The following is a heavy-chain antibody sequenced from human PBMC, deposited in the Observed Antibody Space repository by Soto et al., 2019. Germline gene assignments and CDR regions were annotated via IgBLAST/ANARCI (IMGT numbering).Heavy chain of an antibody. CDR1: GYTFTSYG. Sequence: GASVKVSCKASGYTFTSYGISWVRQAPGQGLEWMGWISAYNGNTNYAQKLQGRVTMTTDTSTSTAYMELRSLRSDDTAVYYCARDLKSIFGVVIVPSDYWGQGTLVTVSS. CDR3: ARDLKSIFGVVIVPSDY. CDR2: ISAYNGNT. V-gene: IGHV1-18*01. J-gene: IGHJ4*02. D-gene: IGHD3-3*01.